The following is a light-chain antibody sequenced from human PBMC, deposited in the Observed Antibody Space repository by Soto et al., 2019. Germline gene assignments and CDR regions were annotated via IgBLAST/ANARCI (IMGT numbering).Light chain of an antibody. J-gene: IGLJ2*01. V-gene: IGLV1-44*01. CDR1: SSNIGSNT. CDR2: SNN. Sequence: QSVLTQPPSASGTPGQRVTISCSGSSSNIGSNTVNWYQQLPGTAPKLLIYSNNQLPSGVPDRFSGSKSGTSASLAISGLQSEDEADYYCAAWDDSLNGLFGGGTKLTVL. CDR3: AAWDDSLNGL.